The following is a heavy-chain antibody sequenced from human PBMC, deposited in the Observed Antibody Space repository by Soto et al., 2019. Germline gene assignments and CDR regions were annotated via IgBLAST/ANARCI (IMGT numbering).Heavy chain of an antibody. V-gene: IGHV1-18*01. CDR1: GYTFTSYG. CDR2: ISAYNGNT. CDR3: ARDLYDIVVVVAAGNWFDP. Sequence: QVQLVQSGAEVKKPGASVKVSCKASGYTFTSYGISWVRQAPGQGLEWMGWISAYNGNTNYAQKLQGRVTMTTDTSTSTAYMELRSLRPDDTAVYYCARDLYDIVVVVAAGNWFDPWGQGTLVTVSS. J-gene: IGHJ5*02. D-gene: IGHD2-15*01.